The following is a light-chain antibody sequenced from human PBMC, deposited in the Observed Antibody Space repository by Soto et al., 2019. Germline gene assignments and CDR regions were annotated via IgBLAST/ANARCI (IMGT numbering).Light chain of an antibody. CDR3: QQYSDSAGT. V-gene: IGKV3-20*01. CDR2: GAS. Sequence: IVLTQYPGTLSLSPGERATLSCRASQSASSSYLGWYQQKPGQAPRRLIFGASSRATGVPDGLSGSGSESDFMHSITRLEPEDCAVYSGQQYSDSAGTVGGATMVEI. J-gene: IGKJ1*01. CDR1: QSASSSY.